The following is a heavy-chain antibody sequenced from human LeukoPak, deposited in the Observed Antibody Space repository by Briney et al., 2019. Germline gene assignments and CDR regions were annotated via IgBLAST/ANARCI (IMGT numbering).Heavy chain of an antibody. J-gene: IGHJ4*02. CDR3: ARDSYGSDY. V-gene: IGHV1-46*01. CDR1: GYTFSDYY. Sequence: GASVKVSCKASGYTFSDYYIHWVRQAPGQGLEWMGRIIPSGGGTTYAQKFQGRVTMTRDMSTNIVYMELSSLRSEDTALYYCARDSYGSDYWGQGTLVTVSS. CDR2: IIPSGGGT. D-gene: IGHD3-16*01.